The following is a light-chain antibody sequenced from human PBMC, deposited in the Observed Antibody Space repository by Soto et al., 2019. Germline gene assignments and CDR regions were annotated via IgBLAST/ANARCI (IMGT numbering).Light chain of an antibody. Sequence: SVLTQSPDALALSPGERGTLSCRASQSVNSRYLAWYQQKPGQAPRLLIYNASSRATGLPDRFSGSGSGTDFTLTISRLEPEDFAVYYCQQYGSSPRTFGQGTKVDI. CDR3: QQYGSSPRT. CDR1: QSVNSRY. V-gene: IGKV3-20*01. J-gene: IGKJ1*01. CDR2: NAS.